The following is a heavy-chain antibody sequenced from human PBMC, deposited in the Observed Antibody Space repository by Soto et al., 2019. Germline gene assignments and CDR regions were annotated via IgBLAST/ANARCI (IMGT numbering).Heavy chain of an antibody. CDR2: IYYSGST. J-gene: IGHJ3*02. V-gene: IGHV4-30-4*01. Sequence: PSETLSLTCTVSGGSISSGDYYWSWIRQPPGKGLEWIGYIYYSGSTYYNPSLKSRVTVSVDTSKNQFSLKLSSVTAADTAVYYCARERGDPYYYDSSGYWAFDIWGQGTMVTVSS. D-gene: IGHD3-22*01. CDR3: ARERGDPYYYDSSGYWAFDI. CDR1: GGSISSGDYY.